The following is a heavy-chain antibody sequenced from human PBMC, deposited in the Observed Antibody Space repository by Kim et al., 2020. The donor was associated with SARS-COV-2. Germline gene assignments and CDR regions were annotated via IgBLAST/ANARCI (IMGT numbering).Heavy chain of an antibody. D-gene: IGHD5-18*01. J-gene: IGHJ4*02. CDR3: ARDVTGYSYGPVFDY. Sequence: GGSLRLSCAASGFTFSSYWMSWVRQAPGKGLEWVANIKQDGSEKYYVDSVKGRFTISRDNAKNSLYLQMNSLRAEDTAVYYCARDVTGYSYGPVFDYWGQGTLVTVSS. V-gene: IGHV3-7*01. CDR1: GFTFSSYW. CDR2: IKQDGSEK.